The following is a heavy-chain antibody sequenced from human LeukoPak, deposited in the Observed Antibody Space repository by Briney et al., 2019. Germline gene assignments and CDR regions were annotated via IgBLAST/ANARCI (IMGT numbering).Heavy chain of an antibody. V-gene: IGHV4-34*01. CDR1: GGSFSDYW. J-gene: IGHJ6*03. CDR3: ATTTGPPHYYYYMDV. D-gene: IGHD1-26*01. Sequence: PSETLSLTCAVYGGSFSDYWWTWIRQSPGKGLEWIGEVNHSGRTNYNPSLKSRVSISVDRSKKQFSLKLTSVTAADTALYYCATTTGPPHYYYYMDVWGKGTTVTISS. CDR2: VNHSGRT.